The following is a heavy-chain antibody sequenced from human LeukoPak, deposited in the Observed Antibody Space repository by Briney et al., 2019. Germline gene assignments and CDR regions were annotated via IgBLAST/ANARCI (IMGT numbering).Heavy chain of an antibody. CDR3: ASERSGYYYDY. Sequence: ASVKVSCKASGGTFNSYAISWVRQAPGQGLEWMGGIIPIFGTANHAQKFQGRVTITTDESTSTAYMELSSLRSEDTAVYCCASERSGYYYDYWGQGTLVTVSS. D-gene: IGHD3-22*01. V-gene: IGHV1-69*05. CDR1: GGTFNSYA. J-gene: IGHJ4*02. CDR2: IIPIFGTA.